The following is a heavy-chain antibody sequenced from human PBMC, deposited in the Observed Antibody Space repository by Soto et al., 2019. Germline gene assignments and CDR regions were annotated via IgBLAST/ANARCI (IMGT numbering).Heavy chain of an antibody. V-gene: IGHV4-4*07. J-gene: IGHJ5*02. CDR3: VASLAASGLNWLDP. Sequence: SQTLSLTCIVSGGSISEKYWNWVRQPPGKGLEWIGLIFANGHTDYNPSLKSRVTMSVDASKNQFSLRLTSMTAADTAVYYCVASLAASGLNWLDPWGRGTLVTVSS. D-gene: IGHD6-13*01. CDR2: IFANGHT. CDR1: GGSISEKY.